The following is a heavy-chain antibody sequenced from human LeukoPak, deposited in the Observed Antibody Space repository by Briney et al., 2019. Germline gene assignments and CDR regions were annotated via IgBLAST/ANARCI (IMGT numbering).Heavy chain of an antibody. CDR1: GFTFSSYE. J-gene: IGHJ4*02. D-gene: IGHD1-26*01. CDR2: ISSSGSTI. CDR3: ACLIVGATPSFDY. V-gene: IGHV3-48*03. Sequence: GGSLRLSCAASGFTFSSYEMNWVRQAPGKGLEWVSYISSSGSTIYYADSVKGRFTISRDNAKNSLYLQMNSLRAEDTAVYYCACLIVGATPSFDYWGEGTLVTVSS.